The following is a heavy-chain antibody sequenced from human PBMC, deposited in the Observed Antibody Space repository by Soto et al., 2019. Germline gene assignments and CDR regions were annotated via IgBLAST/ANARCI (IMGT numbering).Heavy chain of an antibody. CDR2: INHSGST. CDR1: GGSFSGYY. J-gene: IGHJ6*02. Sequence: LSLTCAVYGGSFSGYYWSWIRQPPGKGLEWIGEINHSGSTNYNPSLKSRVTISVDTSKNQFSLKLSSVTAADTAVYYCARSMVRGVPPSVWGQGTTVTVSS. CDR3: ARSMVRGVPPSV. V-gene: IGHV4-34*01. D-gene: IGHD3-10*01.